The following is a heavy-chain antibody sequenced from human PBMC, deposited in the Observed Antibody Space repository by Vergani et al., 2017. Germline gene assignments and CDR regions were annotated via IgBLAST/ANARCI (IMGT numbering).Heavy chain of an antibody. CDR3: GVIMVRSPRPDNWFDS. J-gene: IGHJ5*01. V-gene: IGHV4-38-2*02. Sequence: QLQLQESGPGPVQPSETLSLTCSVSGYSISRGFYWAWIRQTPEKGLEWIGGMFHTGEASNSPSLQSRVAFSMDTSKNQFSLQLTSVTAADTAVYFCGVIMVRSPRPDNWFDSWGRGTLVTVSS. D-gene: IGHD3-10*01. CDR1: GYSISRGFY. CDR2: MFHTGEA.